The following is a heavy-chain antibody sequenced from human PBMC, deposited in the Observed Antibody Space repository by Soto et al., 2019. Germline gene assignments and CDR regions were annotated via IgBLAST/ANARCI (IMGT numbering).Heavy chain of an antibody. CDR3: VRERGGMTAASGIVTYFDY. CDR1: GLNFSSYS. Sequence: EVQLVESGGNLVQPGGSLRLSCAVSGLNFSSYSMNWVRQAPGKGLEWVSYISSSSSTIYYADSVKGRFTISRDNAQSSLYLQMKSLRVEATAIYYCVRERGGMTAASGIVTYFDYWGQGTLVPVSS. V-gene: IGHV3-48*01. D-gene: IGHD6-13*01. CDR2: ISSSSSTI. J-gene: IGHJ4*02.